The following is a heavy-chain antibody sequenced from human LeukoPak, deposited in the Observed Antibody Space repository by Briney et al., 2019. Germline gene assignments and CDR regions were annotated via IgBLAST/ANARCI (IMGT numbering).Heavy chain of an antibody. CDR2: ISSSSSYT. CDR3: ARAYGSGSHGY. Sequence: LTCAVYGGSFSGYYWSWIRQPPGKGLEWVSYISSSSSYTNYADSVKGRFTISRANAKNSLYLQMDRLRDDDTAVYYCARAYGSGSHGYWGQGTLVTVSS. CDR1: GGSFSGYY. D-gene: IGHD3-10*01. V-gene: IGHV3-11*05. J-gene: IGHJ4*02.